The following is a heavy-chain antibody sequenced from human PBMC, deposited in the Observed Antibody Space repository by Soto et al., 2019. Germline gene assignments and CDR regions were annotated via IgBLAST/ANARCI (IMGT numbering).Heavy chain of an antibody. CDR1: GYTFTSYV. Sequence: PSVNVYCTAAGYTFTSYVISWVRQAPGQGLEWMGWISAYNGNTNYAQKLQGRVTMTTDTSTSTAYMELRSLRSDDTAGDYCARKEEYAYDSSGYHGIAAFDYGGQ. CDR3: ARKEEYAYDSSGYHGIAAFDY. J-gene: IGHJ4*01. CDR2: ISAYNGNT. V-gene: IGHV1-18*04. D-gene: IGHD3-22*01.